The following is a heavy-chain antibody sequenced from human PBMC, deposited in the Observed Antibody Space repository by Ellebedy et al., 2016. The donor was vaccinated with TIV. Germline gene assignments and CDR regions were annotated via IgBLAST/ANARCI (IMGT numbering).Heavy chain of an antibody. CDR3: AREGIEDHGVDF. D-gene: IGHD2-15*01. J-gene: IGHJ4*02. CDR1: GFAFGGFC. Sequence: PGGSLRLSCAASGFAFGGFCMNWVRQAPGKGLEYVSSISTTGSHKNYGGSVKGRFTISRDNAENSVFLQMVSLRVEDTAVYYCAREGIEDHGVDFWGQGTLVIVSS. CDR2: ISTTGSHK. V-gene: IGHV3-21*01.